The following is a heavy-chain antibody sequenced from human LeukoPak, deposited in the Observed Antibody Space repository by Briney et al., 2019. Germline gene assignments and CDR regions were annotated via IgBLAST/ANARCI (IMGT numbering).Heavy chain of an antibody. Sequence: SETLSLTCTVSGGSISSYYWSWIRQPPGKGLEWIGYIYYSGSTNYNPSLKSRLTISVDTSKHQFSLTLSSVTAADTAVYYCARGSRTAYYYDSSGQLFDIWGQGTMVTVSS. J-gene: IGHJ3*02. D-gene: IGHD3-22*01. V-gene: IGHV4-59*01. CDR3: ARGSRTAYYYDSSGQLFDI. CDR1: GGSISSYY. CDR2: IYYSGST.